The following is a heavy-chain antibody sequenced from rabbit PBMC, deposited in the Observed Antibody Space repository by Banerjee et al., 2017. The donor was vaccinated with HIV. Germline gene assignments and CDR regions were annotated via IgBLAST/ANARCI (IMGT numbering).Heavy chain of an antibody. V-gene: IGHV1S45*01. CDR3: ARRVYGTFTL. J-gene: IGHJ4*01. D-gene: IGHD7-1*01. CDR2: IYTGSGSA. CDR1: GFSFSSSYW. Sequence: LQESGGGLFQPEGSLTLTCTASGFSFSSSYWICWVRQAPGKGLEWIACIYTGSGSALYVSWAKGRFTISKTSSTTVTLQMTSLTAADSATYFCARRVYGTFTLWGQGTLVTVS.